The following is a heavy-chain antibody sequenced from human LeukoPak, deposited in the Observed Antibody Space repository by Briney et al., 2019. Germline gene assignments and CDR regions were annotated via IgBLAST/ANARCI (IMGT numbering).Heavy chain of an antibody. D-gene: IGHD6-25*01. CDR1: GYTFTGYY. CDR2: INPNSGGT. CDR3: ARAGGIAAWLPQIDY. Sequence: ASVKVSCKASGYTFTGYYMHWVRQAPGQGLEWMGWINPNSGGTNYAQKFQGRVTMTRDTSISTAYMELSRLRSDDTAVYYCARAGGIAAWLPQIDYWGQGTLVTVSS. V-gene: IGHV1-2*02. J-gene: IGHJ4*02.